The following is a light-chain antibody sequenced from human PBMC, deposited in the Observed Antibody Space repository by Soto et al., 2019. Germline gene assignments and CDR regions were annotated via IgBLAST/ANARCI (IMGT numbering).Light chain of an antibody. CDR2: GAS. V-gene: IGKV3-20*01. Sequence: EIVLTQSPGTLSLSPGERATLSCRASQSVSSSYLAWYQQKPGQAPRLLIYGASSRATGIPDRFSGSVSVTDFTLTISRLEPEDFAMYYCQQYGSSLFTFGPGTKVDS. J-gene: IGKJ3*01. CDR1: QSVSSSY. CDR3: QQYGSSLFT.